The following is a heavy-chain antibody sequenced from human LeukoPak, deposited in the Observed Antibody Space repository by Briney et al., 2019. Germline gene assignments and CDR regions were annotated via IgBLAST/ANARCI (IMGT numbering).Heavy chain of an antibody. V-gene: IGHV3-43*01. CDR3: GKERVCDLSGLNH. D-gene: IGHD2-8*01. CDR1: SFTFHDFP. Sequence: GGPLKLFCRTSSFTFHDFPMQWMRQVPGKGLEWVSLISGDGHKTHCVESVRGVFTLSRENNKTRFYLEMNSLTSDAAAVYYCGKERVCDLSGLNHWGQETLVTVSS. J-gene: IGHJ5*02. CDR2: ISGDGHKT.